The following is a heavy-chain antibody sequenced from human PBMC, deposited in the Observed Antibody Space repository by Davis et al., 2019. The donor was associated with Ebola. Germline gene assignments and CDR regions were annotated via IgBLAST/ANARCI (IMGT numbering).Heavy chain of an antibody. CDR1: GYTFTCCE. Sequence: ASVKVSCKASGYTFTCCEINWVRQATGQGLEWMGWMNPKSGNTGYAQKFQGRVTMTRNTSISTAYMELSSLGSEDTAVYYCARVYCSGGRCSIYYWGQGTLVTVSS. D-gene: IGHD2-15*01. J-gene: IGHJ4*02. CDR2: MNPKSGNT. V-gene: IGHV1-8*01. CDR3: ARVYCSGGRCSIYY.